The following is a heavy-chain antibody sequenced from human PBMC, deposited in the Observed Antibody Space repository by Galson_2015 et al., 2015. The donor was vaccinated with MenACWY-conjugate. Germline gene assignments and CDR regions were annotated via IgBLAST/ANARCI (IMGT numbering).Heavy chain of an antibody. CDR1: GFTFSSFA. D-gene: IGHD2/OR15-2a*01. V-gene: IGHV3-23*01. CDR3: AENGNYFGMGFDY. CDR2: ITSSGGTT. J-gene: IGHJ4*02. Sequence: SLRLSCAASGFTFSSFAMSWVRQAPGKGLEWVSVITSSGGTTYYADSVKGRFTISRDNPKNTLYLQMDTLRAEDTATHYCAENGNYFGMGFDYWGQGTLVTVSS.